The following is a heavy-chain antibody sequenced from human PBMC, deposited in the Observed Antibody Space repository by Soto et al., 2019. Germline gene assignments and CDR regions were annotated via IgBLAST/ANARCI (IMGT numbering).Heavy chain of an antibody. Sequence: EVQLVESGGGLVQPGGSLRLSCAASGFTFSSYWMHWVRQAPGKGLVWVSHINSDGISTNYADSVKGRFTISRDNAKNTLYLQMNSLRDEDTSVYYCARDNGIAGSFDPWGQGTLVTVSS. V-gene: IGHV3-74*01. CDR1: GFTFSSYW. CDR3: ARDNGIAGSFDP. CDR2: INSDGIST. D-gene: IGHD6-13*01. J-gene: IGHJ5*02.